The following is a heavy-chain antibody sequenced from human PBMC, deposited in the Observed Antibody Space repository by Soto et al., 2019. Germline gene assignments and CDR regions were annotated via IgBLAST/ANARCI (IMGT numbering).Heavy chain of an antibody. V-gene: IGHV3-30-3*01. Sequence: GGSLRLSCAASGFTFSSYAMHWVRQAPGKGLEWVAVISYDGSNKYYADSVKGRFTISRDNSKNTLYLQMNSLRAEDTAVYYCARDIYGSGTTPGYWGQGTLVTVSS. CDR2: ISYDGSNK. CDR1: GFTFSSYA. CDR3: ARDIYGSGTTPGY. J-gene: IGHJ4*02. D-gene: IGHD3-10*01.